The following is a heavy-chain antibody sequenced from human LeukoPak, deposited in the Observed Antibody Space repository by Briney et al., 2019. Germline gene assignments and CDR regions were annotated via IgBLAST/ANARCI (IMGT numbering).Heavy chain of an antibody. D-gene: IGHD4-23*01. CDR3: ARAVAEDGAFDI. V-gene: IGHV1-24*01. J-gene: IGHJ3*02. CDR2: FDPEDGET. Sequence: ASVKVSCKVSGYTLTELSMHWVRQAPGKGLEWMGGFDPEDGETIYAQKLQGRVTMTTDTSTSTAYMELRSLRSDDTAVYYCARAVAEDGAFDIWGQGTMVTVSS. CDR1: GYTLTELS.